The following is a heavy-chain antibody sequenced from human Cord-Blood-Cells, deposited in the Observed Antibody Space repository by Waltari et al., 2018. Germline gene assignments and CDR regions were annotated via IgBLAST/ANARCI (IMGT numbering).Heavy chain of an antibody. V-gene: IGHV4-31*03. D-gene: IGHD6-6*01. Sequence: QVQLQESGPGLVKPSQTLSLTCTVSGGSISSGGYYWSWIRQHPGKGLEWIGYIYYSGSTYYNPSLKSRVTISVDTSKNPFSLKLSSVTAADTAVYYCATSRYSSSSYYYYYMDVWGKGTTVTVSS. CDR3: ATSRYSSSSYYYYYMDV. CDR1: GGSISSGGYY. CDR2: IYYSGST. J-gene: IGHJ6*03.